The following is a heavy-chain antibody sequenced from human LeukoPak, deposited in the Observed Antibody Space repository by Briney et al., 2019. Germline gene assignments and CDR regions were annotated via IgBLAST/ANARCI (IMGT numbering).Heavy chain of an antibody. CDR2: IYYSGNT. CDR1: GGSISSGGYY. Sequence: SQSLSLTCTVSGGSISSGGYYWSWLRQHPGMGLEWIGYIYYSGNTYYNPSLKGRITISVDTSKNQFSLMISSVTAADTAVYYCAREVSSTFDYWGQGTLVTVSS. J-gene: IGHJ4*02. CDR3: AREVSSTFDY. D-gene: IGHD6-13*01. V-gene: IGHV4-31*03.